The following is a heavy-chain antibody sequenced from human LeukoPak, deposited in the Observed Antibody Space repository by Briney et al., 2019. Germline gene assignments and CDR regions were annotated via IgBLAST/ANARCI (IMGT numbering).Heavy chain of an antibody. D-gene: IGHD6-19*01. Sequence: ASVKVSCKTSGYTFRTYGITWVRQAPGQGLEWMGWITAYSGDKKYAQKIQDRVTLTTDTSTSTAYMELRSLRSDDTAVYYCARLAVAGKRNTRFDYWGQGTLVTVSS. V-gene: IGHV1-18*01. J-gene: IGHJ4*02. CDR2: ITAYSGDK. CDR3: ARLAVAGKRNTRFDY. CDR1: GYTFRTYG.